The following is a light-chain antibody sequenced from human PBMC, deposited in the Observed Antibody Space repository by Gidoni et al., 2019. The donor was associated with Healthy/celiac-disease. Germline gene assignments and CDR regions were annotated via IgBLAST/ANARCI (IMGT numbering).Light chain of an antibody. CDR3: QQRSNWPQLT. Sequence: EIVLSQSPAILSWSPGERATLACRASQSVSSYLAWYQQKPGHAPRLLIYDASNRATGIPARFSGSGSGTDCTLTISSLEPEDFAVYYCQQRSNWPQLTFGGGTKVEIK. CDR1: QSVSSY. J-gene: IGKJ4*01. V-gene: IGKV3-11*01. CDR2: DAS.